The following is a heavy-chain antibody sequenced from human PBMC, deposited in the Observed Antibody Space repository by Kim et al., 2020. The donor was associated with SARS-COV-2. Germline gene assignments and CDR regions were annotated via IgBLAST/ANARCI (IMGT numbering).Heavy chain of an antibody. J-gene: IGHJ5*01. CDR2: MNSNTEDT. CDR1: GYTFTSYD. D-gene: IGHD5-12*01. Sequence: ASVKVSCKASGYTFTSYDINWVRQAPGQGLEWMGWMNSNTEDTDYAQKFQGRISMTRDTSTTTAYLEVRNLRTDDTAIYYCTRVLVSGSALGYIDSWGQGTLVSVSS. V-gene: IGHV1-8*01. CDR3: TRVLVSGSALGYIDS.